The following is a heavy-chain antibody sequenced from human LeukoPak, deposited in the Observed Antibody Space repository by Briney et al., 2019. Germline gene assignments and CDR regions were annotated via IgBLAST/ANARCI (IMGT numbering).Heavy chain of an antibody. J-gene: IGHJ4*02. CDR2: INPNSGGT. D-gene: IGHD3-3*01. CDR1: GYTFTGYY. Sequence: ASVKVSCKASGYTFTGYYMHWVRQAPGQGLEWMGWINPNSGGTNYAQKFQGRVTMTRDTSISTAYMELGRLRSDDTAVYYCATRSLDFWSGIYYFDYWGQGTLVTVSS. CDR3: ATRSLDFWSGIYYFDY. V-gene: IGHV1-2*02.